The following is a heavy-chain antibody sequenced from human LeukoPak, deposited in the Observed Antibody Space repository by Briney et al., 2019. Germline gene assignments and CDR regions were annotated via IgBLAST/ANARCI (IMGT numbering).Heavy chain of an antibody. CDR2: ISSGSSTI. V-gene: IGHV3-48*01. CDR1: GFPFSTYA. Sequence: GGSLRLSCAASGFPFSTYAMNWVRQAPGKGLEWVSYISSGSSTIYYADSVKGRFTISRDNAKNSLYLQMNSLRAEDTAVYYCARDLSSGWPDYYFDYWGQGTLVTVSS. D-gene: IGHD6-19*01. CDR3: ARDLSSGWPDYYFDY. J-gene: IGHJ4*02.